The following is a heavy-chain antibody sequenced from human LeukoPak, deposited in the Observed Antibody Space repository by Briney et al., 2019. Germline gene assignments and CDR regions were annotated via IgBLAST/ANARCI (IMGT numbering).Heavy chain of an antibody. J-gene: IGHJ4*02. D-gene: IGHD2-2*01. CDR3: AKDPWVAMGGLFDY. Sequence: PGRSLRLSCAASGFTFSSYGMHWVRQAPGKGLEWVAVISYDGSNKYYADSVKGRFTISRDNSKNTLYLQMNSLRAEDTAVYYCAKDPWVAMGGLFDYWGQGTLVTVSS. CDR2: ISYDGSNK. V-gene: IGHV3-30*18. CDR1: GFTFSSYG.